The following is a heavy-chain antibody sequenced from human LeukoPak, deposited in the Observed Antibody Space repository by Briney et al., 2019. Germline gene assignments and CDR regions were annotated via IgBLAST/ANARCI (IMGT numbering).Heavy chain of an antibody. Sequence: SGPALVKPTQTLTLTCTFSGFSLSTSGMCVSWIRQPPGKTLEWLARIDWDDDKYYSTSLKTRLTISKDTSKNQVVLTMTNMDPVDTATYYCARIHFANNDRANLFFDYWGQGTLVTVSS. J-gene: IGHJ4*02. D-gene: IGHD4/OR15-4a*01. V-gene: IGHV2-70*11. CDR3: ARIHFANNDRANLFFDY. CDR1: GFSLSTSGMC. CDR2: IDWDDDK.